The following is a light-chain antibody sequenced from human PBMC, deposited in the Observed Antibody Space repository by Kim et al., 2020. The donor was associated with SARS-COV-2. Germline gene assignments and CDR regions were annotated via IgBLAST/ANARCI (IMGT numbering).Light chain of an antibody. J-gene: IGLJ3*02. CDR3: QLWDSSSYHWV. V-gene: IGLV3-21*03. Sequence: APGKTARITCGGNKSGSKSVHWYQQKPGQAPVLVIYDDTDRPSGIPERFSGSNSANTATLTMSRVEAGDEADYYCQLWDSSSYHWVFGGGTQLTVL. CDR2: DDT. CDR1: KSGSKS.